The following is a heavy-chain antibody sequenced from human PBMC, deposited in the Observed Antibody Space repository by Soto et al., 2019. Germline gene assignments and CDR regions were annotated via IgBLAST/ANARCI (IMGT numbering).Heavy chain of an antibody. D-gene: IGHD3-22*01. CDR1: GCSISSGGYY. V-gene: IGHV4-31*03. CDR2: IYYSGST. Sequence: TLSLTCTVSGCSISSGGYYWSWTRQHPGKGLEWIGYIYYSGSTYYNPSLKSRVTISVDTSKNQFSLKLSSVTAADTAVYYCARSYYDSSGYYYDTRWFDHWGQGTLVTVSS. CDR3: ARSYYDSSGYYYDTRWFDH. J-gene: IGHJ5*02.